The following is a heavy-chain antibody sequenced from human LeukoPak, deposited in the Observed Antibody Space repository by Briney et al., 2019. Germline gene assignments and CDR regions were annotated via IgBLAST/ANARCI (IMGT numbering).Heavy chain of an antibody. CDR1: GGSISSGDYD. CDR2: IYYSGST. D-gene: IGHD3-3*01. Sequence: PTQTLSLTCTVSGGSISSGDYDWRWIRQPPGKGLEWIGYIYYSGSTYYNPSLKSRVTISVDTSKNQFSLKLSSVTAADTAVYYCARTYYDFWSGYYTLFDHWGQGTLVTVSS. V-gene: IGHV4-30-4*01. J-gene: IGHJ4*02. CDR3: ARTYYDFWSGYYTLFDH.